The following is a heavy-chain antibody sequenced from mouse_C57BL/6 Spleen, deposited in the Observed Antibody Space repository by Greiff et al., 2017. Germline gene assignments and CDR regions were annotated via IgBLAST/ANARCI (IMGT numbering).Heavy chain of an antibody. J-gene: IGHJ4*01. V-gene: IGHV14-4*01. CDR1: GFNIKDDY. CDR3: TSYYYGSTLYAMDY. Sequence: VQLQQSGAELVRPGASVKLSCTASGFNIKDDYMHWVKQRPEQGLEWIGWIDPENGDTEYASKFQGKATIPAATSSNTAYLQLSSLTSEDTAVYYCTSYYYGSTLYAMDYWGQGTSVTVSS. CDR2: IDPENGDT. D-gene: IGHD1-1*01.